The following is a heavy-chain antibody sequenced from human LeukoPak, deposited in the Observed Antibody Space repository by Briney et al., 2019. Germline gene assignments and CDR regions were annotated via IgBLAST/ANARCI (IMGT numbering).Heavy chain of an antibody. CDR1: GGSFSGYY. Sequence: KPSETLSLTCAVYGGSFSGYYWSWIRQPPGKGLERIGEINHSGSTNYNPSLKSRVTISVDTSKNQFSLKLSSVTAADTAVYYCARGRHYYGSGSYFDYWGQGTLVTVSS. V-gene: IGHV4-34*01. D-gene: IGHD3-10*01. CDR2: INHSGST. J-gene: IGHJ4*02. CDR3: ARGRHYYGSGSYFDY.